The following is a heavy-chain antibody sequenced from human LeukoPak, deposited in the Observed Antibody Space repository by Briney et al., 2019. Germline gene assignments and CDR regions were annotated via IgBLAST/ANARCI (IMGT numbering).Heavy chain of an antibody. J-gene: IGHJ4*02. CDR2: IGTAGDT. CDR1: GFTFSSYD. D-gene: IGHD2-2*01. V-gene: IGHV3-13*01. Sequence: PGRSLRLSCAASGFTFSSYDMHWVRQATGKGLEWVSAIGTAGDTYYPGSVKGRFTISRENAKNSLYLQMNSLRAGDTAVYYCARAAGQPLAYFDYWGQGTLVTVSS. CDR3: ARAAGQPLAYFDY.